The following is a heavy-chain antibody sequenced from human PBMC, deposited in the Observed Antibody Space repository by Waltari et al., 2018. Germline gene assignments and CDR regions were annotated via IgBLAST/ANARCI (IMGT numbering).Heavy chain of an antibody. V-gene: IGHV3-7*01. J-gene: IGHJ6*03. Sequence: EVQLVESGGGLVQPGGSLRLSCEASGFTFSSYWMSWVRQAPGKGLEWVANRKEDGREKYYVDSVKGRFTISRDNAQNSLYLQMKSLRVEDTAVYYYARDQGYCSGGSCFYHFYYMDVWGKGTTVTVSS. D-gene: IGHD2-15*01. CDR2: RKEDGREK. CDR1: GFTFSSYW. CDR3: ARDQGYCSGGSCFYHFYYMDV.